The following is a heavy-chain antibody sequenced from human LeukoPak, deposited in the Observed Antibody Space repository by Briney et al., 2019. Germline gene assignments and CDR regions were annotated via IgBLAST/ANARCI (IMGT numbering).Heavy chain of an antibody. CDR1: GFTFNNYA. V-gene: IGHV3-23*01. J-gene: IGHJ4*02. CDR2: IFGSGGSA. Sequence: GGSLRLSCTASGFTFNNYAMYWVRQAPRKGLEWVAGIFGSGGSAHYADSVKGRFTISRDNSKNTVYLQMDSLRGEDTAVYYCGKTTVGYSSGQKPAWPVDYWGQGTLVTVYS. CDR3: GKTTVGYSSGQKPAWPVDY. D-gene: IGHD5-18*01.